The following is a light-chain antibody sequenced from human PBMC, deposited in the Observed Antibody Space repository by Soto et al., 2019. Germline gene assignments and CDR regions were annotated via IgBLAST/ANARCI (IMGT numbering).Light chain of an antibody. J-gene: IGLJ2*01. Sequence: QSVLTQPHSASGTPGQRVTISCSGSSSNIGSNTINWYQQLPGTAPKLLNYTNSQRPSGVPDRFSGSKSVTSASLAISGLQSEDEADYYCAAWDDSLNGPVFGGGTKLTVL. CDR3: AAWDDSLNGPV. CDR1: SSNIGSNT. CDR2: TNS. V-gene: IGLV1-44*01.